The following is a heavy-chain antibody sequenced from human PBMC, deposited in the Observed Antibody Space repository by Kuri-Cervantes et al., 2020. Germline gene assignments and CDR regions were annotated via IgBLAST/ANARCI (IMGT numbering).Heavy chain of an antibody. CDR2: INPRGHT. CDR1: GASSSGYY. CDR3: ARGLGRSGWSLTRLPANWFDP. J-gene: IGHJ5*02. V-gene: IGHV4-34*01. Sequence: GSLRLPWAVHGASSSGYYWSLIRHPPGKGLEWIGEINPRGHTNDNPSLKSRVTMSVDTSKNQFSLQLTSVTAAVTAVYYCARGLGRSGWSLTRLPANWFDPWGQGTLVTVSS. D-gene: IGHD6-19*01.